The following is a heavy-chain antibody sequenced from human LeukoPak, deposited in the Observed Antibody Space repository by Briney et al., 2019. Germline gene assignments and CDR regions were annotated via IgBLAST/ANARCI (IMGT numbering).Heavy chain of an antibody. CDR2: LSRGDSA. CDR1: GFGIGASF. V-gene: IGHV3-66*01. D-gene: IGHD2-15*01. J-gene: IGHJ4*02. CDR3: AKVDGYCSSGSCYGGY. Sequence: GGSLRLSCAASGFGIGASFINWVRQAPGKGLEWVSLLSRGDSAFYADSVKGRFTLSRDNSKNTVFLQMNSLRAEDTAVYYCAKVDGYCSSGSCYGGYWGQGTLVTVSS.